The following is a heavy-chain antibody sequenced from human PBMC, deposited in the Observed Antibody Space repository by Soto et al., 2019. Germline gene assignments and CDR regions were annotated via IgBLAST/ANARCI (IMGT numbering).Heavy chain of an antibody. CDR3: ASERIYSGYDYGDSQH. D-gene: IGHD5-12*01. V-gene: IGHV1-69*02. CDR2: IIPILGIA. J-gene: IGHJ1*01. Sequence: ASVKVSCKASGGTFSSYTISWVRQAPGQGLEWMGRIIPILGIANYAQKFQGRVTITADKSTSTAYMELSSLRSEDTAGYYCASERIYSGYDYGDSQHWGQGTLVTVSS. CDR1: GGTFSSYT.